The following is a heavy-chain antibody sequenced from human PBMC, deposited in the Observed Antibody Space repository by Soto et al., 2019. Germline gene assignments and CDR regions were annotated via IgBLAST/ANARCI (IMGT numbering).Heavy chain of an antibody. CDR3: ARGGRSYYYGSVTLYYYYGMVV. V-gene: IGHV4-59*02. D-gene: IGHD3-10*01. CDR2: IYCSGST. Sequence: SETLSLTCTVSGGSVTSYYWSWLRQTPGKGMECIAYIYCSGSTNYNPSLKSRVTVSVDMSKNQFSLTLPSVTAADTAVYYCARGGRSYYYGSVTLYYYYGMVVWGQGTTVTVSS. CDR1: GGSVTSYY. J-gene: IGHJ6*02.